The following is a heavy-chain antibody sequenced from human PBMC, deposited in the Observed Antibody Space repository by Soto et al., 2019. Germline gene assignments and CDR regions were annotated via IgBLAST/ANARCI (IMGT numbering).Heavy chain of an antibody. Sequence: ASVKVSCKASGGTFSSYAISWVRQAPGQGLEWMGGIIPMFGTADYAQKFQGRVTITADESTSTAYMELSSLRSEDTAVYYCASQHGSGSSYYYGMDVWGQGTTVTVSS. V-gene: IGHV1-69*13. D-gene: IGHD3-10*01. J-gene: IGHJ6*02. CDR2: IIPMFGTA. CDR1: GGTFSSYA. CDR3: ASQHGSGSSYYYGMDV.